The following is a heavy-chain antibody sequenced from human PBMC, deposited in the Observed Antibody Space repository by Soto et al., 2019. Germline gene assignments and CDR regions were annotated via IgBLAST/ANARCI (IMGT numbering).Heavy chain of an antibody. V-gene: IGHV3-30*18. Sequence: QVQLVKSGGGVVQPGKSLRLSCAASGFTFNTYGMHWVRQAPGKGPEWVAVISNDGSNKYYADSVKGRFTISRDNSKNTLYLQMNSLRAEDTAVYYCANWNYPQSDWGQGTLVTVSS. CDR2: ISNDGSNK. D-gene: IGHD1-7*01. J-gene: IGHJ4*02. CDR3: ANWNYPQSD. CDR1: GFTFNTYG.